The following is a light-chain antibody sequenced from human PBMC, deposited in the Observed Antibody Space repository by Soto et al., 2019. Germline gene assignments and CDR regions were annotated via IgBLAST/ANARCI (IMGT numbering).Light chain of an antibody. CDR1: ISNIATNY. CDR2: RDN. Sequence: QSVLTQPPSVSVTPGQRVTISCSGGISNIATNYVHWFQQLPGTAPKVLSNRDNQRPSGVPDRFSGSKSGTSASLAISGLRSEDEAEYYCAAWDDTVRSYVFGTGTKLTVL. V-gene: IGLV1-47*01. CDR3: AAWDDTVRSYV. J-gene: IGLJ1*01.